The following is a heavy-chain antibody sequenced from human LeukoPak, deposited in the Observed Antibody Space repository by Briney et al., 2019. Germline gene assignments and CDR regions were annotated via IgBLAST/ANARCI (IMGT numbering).Heavy chain of an antibody. CDR2: IYYSGST. D-gene: IGHD3-22*01. J-gene: IGHJ4*02. V-gene: IGHV4-39*01. CDR1: GGSISSSSYY. Sequence: SETLSLTCTVSGGSISSSSYYWGWIRQPPGKGLEWMGSIYYSGSTYYNPSLKSRVTISVDTSKNQFSLKLSSVTAADTAVYYCARRPLGYYYDSSGYYFHDYWGQGTLVTVSS. CDR3: ARRPLGYYYDSSGYYFHDY.